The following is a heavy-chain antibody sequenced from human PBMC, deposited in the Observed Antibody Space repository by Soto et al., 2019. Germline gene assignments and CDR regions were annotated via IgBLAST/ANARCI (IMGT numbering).Heavy chain of an antibody. J-gene: IGHJ4*02. V-gene: IGHV3-23*01. CDR3: AKDVGIGPQYYFDY. D-gene: IGHD7-27*01. CDR1: GFTLSSYA. CDR2: ISGSGGST. Sequence: GGSLRLSCAASGFTLSSYAMSWVRQAPGKGLEWVSAISGSGGSTYYADSVKGRFTISRDNSKNTLYLQMNSLRAEDTAVYYCAKDVGIGPQYYFDYWGQGTLVTVSS.